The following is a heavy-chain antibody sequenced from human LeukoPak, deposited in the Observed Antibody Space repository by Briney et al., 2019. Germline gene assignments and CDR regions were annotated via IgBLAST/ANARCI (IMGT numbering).Heavy chain of an antibody. Sequence: SETLSLTCTVSRGSTSTYYWSWIRQPAGKGLEWIGRIYPSGSTNYNPSLKSRVTISKDTSKNQFSLKLNSVTAADTALYYCARFVGSSWLAFDIWGQGTMVTVSS. CDR1: RGSTSTYY. D-gene: IGHD6-13*01. V-gene: IGHV4-4*07. CDR2: IYPSGST. J-gene: IGHJ3*02. CDR3: ARFVGSSWLAFDI.